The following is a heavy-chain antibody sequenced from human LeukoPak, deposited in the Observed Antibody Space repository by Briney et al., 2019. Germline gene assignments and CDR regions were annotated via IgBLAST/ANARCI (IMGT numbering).Heavy chain of an antibody. Sequence: SQTLSLTCTVSGGSISGGGYYWSWIRQHPGKGLEWIVYIYYSGSTYYNPSLKSRVTISVDTSKNQFSLKLSSVTAADTAVYYCARDSGYDLDYYFGMDVWGHGTTVTVSS. D-gene: IGHD5-12*01. V-gene: IGHV4-31*03. J-gene: IGHJ6*02. CDR2: IYYSGST. CDR3: ARDSGYDLDYYFGMDV. CDR1: GGSISGGGYY.